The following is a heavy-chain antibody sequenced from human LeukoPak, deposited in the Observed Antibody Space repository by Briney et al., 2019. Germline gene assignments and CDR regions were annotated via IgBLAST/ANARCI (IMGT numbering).Heavy chain of an antibody. Sequence: SETLSLTCAVYGGTFSGYYWSWIRQPPGKGLEWIGEINHSGSTNYNASLKSRVTISVDTSKNQFSLRLSSVTAADTAVYYCAPRGDIEHSYGYGKWFDPWGQGTRVTVSS. CDR1: GGTFSGYY. CDR2: INHSGST. J-gene: IGHJ5*02. D-gene: IGHD5-18*01. CDR3: APRGDIEHSYGYGKWFDP. V-gene: IGHV4-34*08.